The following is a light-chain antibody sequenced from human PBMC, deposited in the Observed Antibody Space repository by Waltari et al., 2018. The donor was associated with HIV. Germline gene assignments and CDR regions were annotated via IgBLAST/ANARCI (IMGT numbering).Light chain of an antibody. CDR3: SSYASTTTSHVV. Sequence: QSALTQPASVSGSPGQSINISCTGPNRDVGGYDYVSWYQQYPGKAPKLIIFDVSNRPSGVSHRFSGSKSGNTASLAISGLQAEDEADFYCSSYASTTTSHVVFGGGTKLTVL. CDR1: NRDVGGYDY. J-gene: IGLJ2*01. CDR2: DVS. V-gene: IGLV2-14*03.